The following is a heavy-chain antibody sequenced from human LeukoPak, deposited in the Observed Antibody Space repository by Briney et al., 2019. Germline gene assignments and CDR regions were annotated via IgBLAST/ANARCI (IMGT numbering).Heavy chain of an antibody. Sequence: GASVKVSCKVSGYTLTELSMHWVRQAPGKGLEWMGGFDPEDGETIYAQKFQGRVTMTEDTSTDTAYMELSSLRSEDTAVYYCATVIGENSSGWYSFDYWGQGTLVTVSS. V-gene: IGHV1-24*01. CDR3: ATVIGENSSGWYSFDY. J-gene: IGHJ4*02. D-gene: IGHD6-19*01. CDR2: FDPEDGET. CDR1: GYTLTELS.